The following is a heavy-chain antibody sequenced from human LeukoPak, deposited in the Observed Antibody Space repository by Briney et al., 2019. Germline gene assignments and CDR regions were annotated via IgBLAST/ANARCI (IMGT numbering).Heavy chain of an antibody. CDR1: GFTFSSYA. J-gene: IGHJ4*02. CDR3: ATYSGVHHKTFDD. V-gene: IGHV3-30*04. D-gene: IGHD1-26*01. Sequence: PGGSLRLSCAASGFTFSSYAMHWVRQAPGKGLGWVAVISYDGSNKYYADSVRGRFTISRDNAKNSLYLQMNSLRAEDTALYYCATYSGVHHKTFDDWGQGTLVTVSS. CDR2: ISYDGSNK.